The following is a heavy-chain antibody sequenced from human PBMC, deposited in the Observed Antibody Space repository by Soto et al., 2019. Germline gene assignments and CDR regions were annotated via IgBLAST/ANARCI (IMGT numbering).Heavy chain of an antibody. V-gene: IGHV3-11*06. CDR2: ISSSSSYT. J-gene: IGHJ1*01. D-gene: IGHD6-19*01. Sequence: QVQLVESGGGLVKPGGSLRLSCAASGFTFSDYYMSWIRQAPGKGLEWVSYISSSSSYTNYADSVKGRFTISRDNAKNSLYLQMNSLRAEDTAVYYCASPGRWLAPLHWGQGTLVTVSS. CDR3: ASPGRWLAPLH. CDR1: GFTFSDYY.